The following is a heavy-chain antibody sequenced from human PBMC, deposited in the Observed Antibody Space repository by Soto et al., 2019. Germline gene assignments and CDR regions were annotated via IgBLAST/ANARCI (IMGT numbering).Heavy chain of an antibody. D-gene: IGHD3-3*01. J-gene: IGHJ2*01. CDR3: ARNSGTPARFWYFNI. CDR1: GYTFSDYF. CDR2: VNPKRGGT. Sequence: QVQLVQSGAEVRRPGASVRVSCKTYGYTFSDYFLHWVRQAPGQGPEWIGFVNPKRGGTEYSQRFEGGSPRPRDTSHNTCNMVPNWRTSEGTAVYCGARNSGTPARFWYFNIWGRGTLVTLSS. V-gene: IGHV1-2*02.